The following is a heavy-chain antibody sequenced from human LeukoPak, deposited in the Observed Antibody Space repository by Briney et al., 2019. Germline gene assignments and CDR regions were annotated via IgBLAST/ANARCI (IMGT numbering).Heavy chain of an antibody. CDR2: INPSGGST. CDR3: ARDGSYYGSSRGFDY. Sequence: ASVKVSCKASGYTFTSYYMHWVRQAPGQGLEWMGIINPSGGSTSYAQKFQGRVTMTRDTSTSTVHMELSSLRSEDTAVYYCARDGSYYGSSRGFDYWGQGTLVTVSS. CDR1: GYTFTSYY. V-gene: IGHV1-46*01. J-gene: IGHJ4*02. D-gene: IGHD3-22*01.